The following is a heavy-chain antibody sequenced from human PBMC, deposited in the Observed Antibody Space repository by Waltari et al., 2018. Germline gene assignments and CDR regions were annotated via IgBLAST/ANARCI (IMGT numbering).Heavy chain of an antibody. Sequence: EVQLVESGGGLVQPGGSLRVSCAASGFTFSNYWMSWVRQAPGKGREWVASIKEDVKGKALGDSVKGRFTISRDNAKNSLYLQMNSLRVDDTAVYYCARVWGGLTRDYWGQGTLVTVSS. V-gene: IGHV3-7*01. CDR3: ARVWGGLTRDY. CDR1: GFTFSNYW. CDR2: IKEDVKGK. D-gene: IGHD3-10*01. J-gene: IGHJ4*02.